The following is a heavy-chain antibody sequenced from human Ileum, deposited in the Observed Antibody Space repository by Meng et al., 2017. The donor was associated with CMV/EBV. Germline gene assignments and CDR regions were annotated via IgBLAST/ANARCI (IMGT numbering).Heavy chain of an antibody. CDR3: ARDVEGYYVVFAFDI. D-gene: IGHD3-3*01. V-gene: IGHV4-39*07. CDR2: ISYSETT. J-gene: IGHJ3*02. Sequence: SETLSLTCSVSGGSISSGTSYWGWIRQPPGKGLEWIGSISYSETTYYNPSLKSRVTMSVDMSKNQISLRLSPVTAADTAVYYCARDVEGYYVVFAFDIWGQGTMVTVSS. CDR1: GGSISSGTSY.